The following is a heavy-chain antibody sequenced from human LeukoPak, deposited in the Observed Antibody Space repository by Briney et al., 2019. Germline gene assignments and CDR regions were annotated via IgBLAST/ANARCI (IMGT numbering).Heavy chain of an antibody. CDR2: ISGSGGST. D-gene: IGHD3-22*01. V-gene: IGHV3-23*01. CDR1: GFTFSSYA. CDR3: AKRFYYYDSSGSQGVDNY. J-gene: IGHJ4*02. Sequence: GGSLRLSCAASGFTFSSYAMSWVRQAPGKGLEWVSAISGSGGSTYYADPVKGRFTISRDNSKNTLYLQMNSLRAEDTAVYYCAKRFYYYDSSGSQGVDNYWGQGTLVTVSS.